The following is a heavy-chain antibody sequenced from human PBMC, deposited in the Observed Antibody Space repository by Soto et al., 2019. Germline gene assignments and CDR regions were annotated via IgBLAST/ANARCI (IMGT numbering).Heavy chain of an antibody. D-gene: IGHD3-9*01. CDR3: ASDPLAVTGSFVDY. CDR1: GLTFNIFA. Sequence: LRLSCVASGLTFNIFAFHWVRHAPGKGLEWLSVISYDGREIHYSESVKGRFTISRDSSTNTVYLEMNSLRYEDTAVYYCASDPLAVTGSFVDYWGQGTLVTVCS. V-gene: IGHV3-30-3*01. J-gene: IGHJ4*02. CDR2: ISYDGREI.